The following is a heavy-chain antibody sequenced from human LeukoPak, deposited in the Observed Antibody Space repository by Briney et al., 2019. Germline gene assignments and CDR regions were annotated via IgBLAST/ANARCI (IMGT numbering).Heavy chain of an antibody. CDR1: GGSFNDYY. J-gene: IGHJ4*02. Sequence: KTSETLSLTCAVYGGSFNDYYWTWIRQSPGKGLEWIGEINHSGSTSYNPSLKSRVTISVDKSKNQFSLKLSSVTAADTAVYYCARDIVVVPAAYYFDYWGQGTLVTVSS. V-gene: IGHV4-34*01. CDR3: ARDIVVVPAAYYFDY. D-gene: IGHD2-2*01. CDR2: INHSGST.